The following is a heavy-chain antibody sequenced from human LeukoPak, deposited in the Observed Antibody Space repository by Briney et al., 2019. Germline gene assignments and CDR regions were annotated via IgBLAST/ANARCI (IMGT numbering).Heavy chain of an antibody. Sequence: ASETLSLTCAVSGGSISSSNWWSWVRQPPGKGLEWIGEIYHSGSTNYNPSLKSRVTISVDKSKNQFSLKLSSVTAADTAVYYCARGSVPAAMEWYFDLWGRGTLVTVSS. CDR2: IYHSGST. D-gene: IGHD2-2*01. CDR1: GGSISSSNW. V-gene: IGHV4-4*02. CDR3: ARGSVPAAMEWYFDL. J-gene: IGHJ2*01.